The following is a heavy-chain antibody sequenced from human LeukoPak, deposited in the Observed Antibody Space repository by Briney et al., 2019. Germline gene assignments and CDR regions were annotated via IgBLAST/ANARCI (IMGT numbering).Heavy chain of an antibody. CDR2: ISSGSGTI. V-gene: IGHV3-48*03. Sequence: PGGSLRLSCAASGFSFSDHDFYWVRQAPGKGLQWISYISSGSGTIKYADSVRGRFTIFRDDATESVFLQMTSLRAEDTAIYFCGSSRQYVGAFDIWGQGTLVTVSS. J-gene: IGHJ3*02. CDR1: GFSFSDHD. CDR3: GSSRQYVGAFDI. D-gene: IGHD2-8*01.